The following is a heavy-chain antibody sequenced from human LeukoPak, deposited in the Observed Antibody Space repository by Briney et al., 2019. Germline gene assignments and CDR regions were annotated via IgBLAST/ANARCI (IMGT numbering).Heavy chain of an antibody. D-gene: IGHD4-17*01. CDR3: AKDGTRFYGDASLYYFDY. CDR1: GFTFSSYA. Sequence: GGSLRLSCAASGFTFSSYAMSWVRQAPGKGLEWVSAISGSGGSTYYADSVKGRFTISRDNSKNTLYLQMNSLRAADTAVYYCAKDGTRFYGDASLYYFDYWGPGTLVTVSS. J-gene: IGHJ4*02. CDR2: ISGSGGST. V-gene: IGHV3-23*01.